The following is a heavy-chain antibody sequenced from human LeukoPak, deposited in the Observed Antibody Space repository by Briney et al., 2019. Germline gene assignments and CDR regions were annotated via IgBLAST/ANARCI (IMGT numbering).Heavy chain of an antibody. J-gene: IGHJ4*02. Sequence: NPSETLSLTCIVSGGSISSTTYYWGWIRQPPGKGLEWIGSIYYSGSTWYNPSLKSRVTVSADTSKNQFSLKLTSVTAADTAVYYCARDRACSNGVCSYFDYWGQGTVVTVSS. V-gene: IGHV4-39*01. CDR3: ARDRACSNGVCSYFDY. CDR1: GGSISSTTYY. D-gene: IGHD2-8*01. CDR2: IYYSGST.